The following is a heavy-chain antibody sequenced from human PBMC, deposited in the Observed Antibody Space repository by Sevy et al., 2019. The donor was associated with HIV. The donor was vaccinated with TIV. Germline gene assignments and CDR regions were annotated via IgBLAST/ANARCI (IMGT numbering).Heavy chain of an antibody. CDR3: VTVKDGYNYDY. CDR1: GFTFSSYA. CDR2: ISGSGGST. V-gene: IGHV3-23*01. J-gene: IGHJ4*02. Sequence: GGSLRLSCAASGFTFSSYAMSWVRQAPGKGLEWVSAISGSGGSTYYADSVKGRFTISRDNSKNTLYLQMNSLRAEDTAVYYCVTVKDGYNYDYWGQGTLVTVSS. D-gene: IGHD5-12*01.